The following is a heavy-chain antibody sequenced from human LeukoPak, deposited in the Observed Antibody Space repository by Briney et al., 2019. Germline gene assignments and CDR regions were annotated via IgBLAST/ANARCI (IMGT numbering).Heavy chain of an antibody. CDR1: GFTVSSNY. J-gene: IGHJ3*02. CDR2: IYSGGST. V-gene: IGHV3-66*01. Sequence: GGSLRLSCAASGFTVSSNYMSWVRQAPGKGLEWVSVIYSGGSTYYADSVKGRFTISRDNSKNTLYLQMNSLRAEDTAVYYCARDSYYDSSGYHGYAFDIWGQGTMVTVSS. D-gene: IGHD3-22*01. CDR3: ARDSYYDSSGYHGYAFDI.